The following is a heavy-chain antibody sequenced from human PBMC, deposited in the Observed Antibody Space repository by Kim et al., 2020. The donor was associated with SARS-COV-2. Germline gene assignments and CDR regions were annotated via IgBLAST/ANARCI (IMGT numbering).Heavy chain of an antibody. J-gene: IGHJ5*02. CDR3: ARATGVRGSRFDP. Sequence: SQTLSLTCAISGDSVSSNTATWNWIRQSPSRGLEWLGRTYYRSKWYYDYAISVKSRFTINPDTSKNQFSLQLNSVTPEDTAVYYCARATGVRGSRFDPWGQGTLVTVSS. D-gene: IGHD2-8*02. CDR1: GDSVSSNTAT. V-gene: IGHV6-1*01. CDR2: TYYRSKWYY.